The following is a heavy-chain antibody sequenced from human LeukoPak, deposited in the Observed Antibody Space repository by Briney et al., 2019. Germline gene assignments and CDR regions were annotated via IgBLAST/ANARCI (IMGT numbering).Heavy chain of an antibody. CDR2: IYYSGST. J-gene: IGHJ5*02. Sequence: SETLSLTCTVSGGSISSGDYYWSWIRQPPGKGLEWIGYIYYSGSTYYNPSLKSRVTISVDTSKNQFSLKLSSVTAADTAAYYCARGAAPYLNWFDPWGQGTLVTVSS. CDR3: ARGAAPYLNWFDP. CDR1: GGSISSGDYY. V-gene: IGHV4-30-4*01.